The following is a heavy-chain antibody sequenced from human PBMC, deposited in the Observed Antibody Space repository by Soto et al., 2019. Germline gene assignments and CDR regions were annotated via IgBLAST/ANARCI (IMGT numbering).Heavy chain of an antibody. D-gene: IGHD6-13*01. Sequence: GGSLRLSCAASGFTFSSYGMHWVRQAPGKGLEWVAVISYDGSNKYYADSVKGRFTISRDNSKNTLYLQMNSLRAEDTAVYYCAKMGIAAAGTFFLDYWGQGTLVTVSS. CDR3: AKMGIAAAGTFFLDY. CDR1: GFTFSSYG. CDR2: ISYDGSNK. V-gene: IGHV3-30*18. J-gene: IGHJ4*02.